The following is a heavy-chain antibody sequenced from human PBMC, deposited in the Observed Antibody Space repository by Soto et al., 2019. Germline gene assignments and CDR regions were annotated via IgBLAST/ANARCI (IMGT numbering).Heavy chain of an antibody. V-gene: IGHV1-8*01. CDR3: ARLTTMVRGVIMVYYYYYMDV. CDR1: GYTFTSYD. J-gene: IGHJ6*03. Sequence: ASVKVSCKASGYTFTSYDISWVRQTTGQGLEWMGWINPNSGNTGYAQKFQGRVTMTRNTSISTAYMKLSSLRSDDTAVYYFARLTTMVRGVIMVYYYYYMDVWGKGTTVTVSS. CDR2: INPNSGNT. D-gene: IGHD3-10*01.